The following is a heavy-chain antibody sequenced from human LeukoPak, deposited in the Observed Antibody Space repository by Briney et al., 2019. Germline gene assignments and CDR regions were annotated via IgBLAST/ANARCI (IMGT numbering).Heavy chain of an antibody. CDR1: GGSISSGDYY. CDR3: ARRSYSSSAWIDP. J-gene: IGHJ5*02. V-gene: IGHV4-30-4*01. D-gene: IGHD6-6*01. CDR2: IYYSGST. Sequence: SETLSLTCTVSGGSISSGDYYWSWIRQPPGKGLEWIGYIYYSGSTYYNPSLKSRVTISVDTSKNQFSLKLSSVTAADTAVYYCARRSYSSSAWIDPWGQGTLVTVSS.